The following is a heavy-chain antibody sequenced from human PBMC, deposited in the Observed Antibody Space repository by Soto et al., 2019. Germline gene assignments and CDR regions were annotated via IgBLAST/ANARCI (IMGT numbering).Heavy chain of an antibody. Sequence: RWGSLRLSCSTSRLSFGSYSMSWVRQAPGKGLECVAGISGSGVSTFYADSVKGRFTISRDNSKNTLYLQVSGLRAEDTAVYFCVTGGVIEGSDFWGQGTLVTVSS. V-gene: IGHV3-23*01. D-gene: IGHD3-16*02. CDR3: VTGGVIEGSDF. CDR2: ISGSGVST. CDR1: RLSFGSYS. J-gene: IGHJ4*02.